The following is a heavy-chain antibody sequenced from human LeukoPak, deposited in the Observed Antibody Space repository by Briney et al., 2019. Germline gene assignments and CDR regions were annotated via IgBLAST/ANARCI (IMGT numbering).Heavy chain of an antibody. J-gene: IGHJ4*02. Sequence: GGSLRLSCAASGFTFSTFAMIWVRQPPGKGLEWVAVISYDGSNKYYADSVKGRFTISRDNSKNTLYLQMNSLRAEDTAVYYCAKDFSLDTAMVFLFDYWGQGTLVTVSS. V-gene: IGHV3-30*18. D-gene: IGHD5-18*01. CDR3: AKDFSLDTAMVFLFDY. CDR2: ISYDGSNK. CDR1: GFTFSTFA.